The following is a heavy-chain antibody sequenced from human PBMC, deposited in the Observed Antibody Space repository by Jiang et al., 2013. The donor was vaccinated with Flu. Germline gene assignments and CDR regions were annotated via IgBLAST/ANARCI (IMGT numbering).Heavy chain of an antibody. CDR3: ARGRRGSYLGY. CDR1: GGSFSGYY. Sequence: LLKPSETLSLTCAVYGGSFSGYYWSWIRQPPGKGLEWIGEINHSGSTNYNPSLKSRVTISVDTSKNQFSLKLSSVTAADTAVYYCARGRRGSYLGYWGQGTLVTVSS. D-gene: IGHD1-26*01. CDR2: INHSGST. J-gene: IGHJ4*02. V-gene: IGHV4-34*01.